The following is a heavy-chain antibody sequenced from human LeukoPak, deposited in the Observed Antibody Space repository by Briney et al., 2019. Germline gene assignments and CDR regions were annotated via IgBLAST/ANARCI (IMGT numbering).Heavy chain of an antibody. V-gene: IGHV3-13*01. Sequence: GGSLRLSCAASGFTFSSHDMHWVRQGTGKGLEWVSAIGIRGDTHYADSVKGRFTISRENAKNSFYLQMNSLRAEDTAVYYCAKVVTPYYYDSSGYYSAGYWGQGTLVTVSS. CDR2: IGIRGDT. CDR1: GFTFSSHD. D-gene: IGHD3-22*01. CDR3: AKVVTPYYYDSSGYYSAGY. J-gene: IGHJ4*02.